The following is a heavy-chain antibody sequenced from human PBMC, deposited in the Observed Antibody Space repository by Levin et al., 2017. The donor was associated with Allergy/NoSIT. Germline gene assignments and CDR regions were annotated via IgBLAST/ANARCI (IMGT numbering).Heavy chain of an antibody. CDR1: GFTFSSYA. J-gene: IGHJ4*02. CDR2: ISGTGGST. CDR3: ARSGYSGYGHDY. D-gene: IGHD5-12*01. V-gene: IGHV3-23*01. Sequence: PGGSLRLSCAASGFTFSSYAMSWVRQAPGKGLEWVSVISGTGGSTYYADPVKGRFTISRDNSKNTLYLQMNSLRAEDTAVYYCARSGYSGYGHDYWGQGTLVTVSS.